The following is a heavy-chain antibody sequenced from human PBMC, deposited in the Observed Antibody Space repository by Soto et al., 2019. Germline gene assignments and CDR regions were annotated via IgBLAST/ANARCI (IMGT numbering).Heavy chain of an antibody. J-gene: IGHJ5*02. D-gene: IGHD3-9*01. Sequence: QVQLVQSGGEVKKPGASVKVSCKASDYTFSSYGFSWVRQVPGQGLEWMGWISAYNGNTNYAQKLQGRVTMTTDTSTNTAYMELRSLRSDDTAVYYCARGASRDYDVLPGYYAFDTWGQGTLVTVSS. CDR2: ISAYNGNT. CDR1: DYTFSSYG. V-gene: IGHV1-18*01. CDR3: ARGASRDYDVLPGYYAFDT.